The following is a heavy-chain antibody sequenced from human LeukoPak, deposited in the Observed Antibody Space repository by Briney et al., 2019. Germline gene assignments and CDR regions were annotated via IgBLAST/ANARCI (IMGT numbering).Heavy chain of an antibody. CDR3: ATTIPYTSASSSFDY. J-gene: IGHJ4*02. V-gene: IGHV3-30*04. D-gene: IGHD6-19*01. CDR2: VSYDGENK. CDR1: GFTFSSCA. Sequence: GGSLTHSCVASGFTFSSCAMHWVRQAPGKGLEWVAIVSYDGENKYYAGSVKGRFTISRDNSKSTLYLQMNSLGGEDMAVYYCATTIPYTSASSSFDYWGLGTPFTVSS.